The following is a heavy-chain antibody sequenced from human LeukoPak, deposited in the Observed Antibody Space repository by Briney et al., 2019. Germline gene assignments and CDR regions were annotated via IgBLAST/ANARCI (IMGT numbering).Heavy chain of an antibody. Sequence: SETLSLTCGVSGGSITSTNYWTWVRQPPGKGLEWIGEVNLQGSTNYNPSLMGRVAISVDMSENHISLQLTSVTAADTAVYYCARGRYSSSWYEGWYFDYWGQGTLVTVSS. V-gene: IGHV4-4*02. CDR3: ARGRYSSSWYEGWYFDY. CDR1: GGSITSTNY. J-gene: IGHJ4*02. D-gene: IGHD6-13*01. CDR2: VNLQGST.